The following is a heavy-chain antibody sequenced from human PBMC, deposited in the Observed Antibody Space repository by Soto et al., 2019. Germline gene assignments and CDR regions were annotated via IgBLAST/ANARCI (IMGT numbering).Heavy chain of an antibody. V-gene: IGHV1-2*02. CDR1: GYTFTGYY. CDR3: GETSLWVEKL. D-gene: IGHD2-15*01. CDR2: INPDSGAT. Sequence: ASVKVSCKTSGYTFTGYYIHWVRQAPGQGLEWLGWINPDSGATKYAQKFQGRVTMTRDTSISTAYMEMSRLRYDDTAIYYCGETSLWVEKLWGQGTTVTVSS. J-gene: IGHJ6*02.